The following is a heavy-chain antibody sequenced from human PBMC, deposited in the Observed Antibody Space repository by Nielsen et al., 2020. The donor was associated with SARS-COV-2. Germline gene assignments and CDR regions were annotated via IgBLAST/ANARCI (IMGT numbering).Heavy chain of an antibody. D-gene: IGHD4-23*01. CDR2: LNSDGSTT. CDR1: GFTFSTYW. Sequence: GESLKISCAASGFTFSTYWMHWVRQAPGKGLVWVSRLNSDGSTTTYADSVKGRFTISRDNAKNTLYLQMNSLRAEDTAVYFCARGEIIYDGNPPLTYWGQGTLVTVSS. CDR3: ARGEIIYDGNPPLTY. V-gene: IGHV3-74*01. J-gene: IGHJ4*02.